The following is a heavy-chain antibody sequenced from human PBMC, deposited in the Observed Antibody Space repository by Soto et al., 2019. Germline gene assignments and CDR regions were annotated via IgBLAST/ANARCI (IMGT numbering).Heavy chain of an antibody. CDR3: ATVNSGSYNFDY. V-gene: IGHV4-30-4*01. J-gene: IGHJ4*02. CDR2: IYYSGST. Sequence: SETLSLTCTVSGGSISSGDYYWSWIRQPPGKGLEWIGYIYYSGSTYYNPSLKSRVTISVDTSKNQFSLKLSSVTAADTAVYYCATVNSGSYNFDYWGQGTRVTVSS. D-gene: IGHD1-26*01. CDR1: GGSISSGDYY.